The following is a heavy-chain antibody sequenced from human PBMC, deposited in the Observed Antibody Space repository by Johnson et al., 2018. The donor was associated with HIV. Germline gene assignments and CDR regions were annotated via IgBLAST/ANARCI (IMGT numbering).Heavy chain of an antibody. CDR1: GFTFSSYS. V-gene: IGHV3-23*04. Sequence: VQLVESGGGLIQPGGSLRLSCAASGFTFSSYSMRWVRQAPGKGLEWVSDIRSDGGVTYYADSVKGRFTISRDNSKNTLYLQMNSLRAEDTAVYYCARERRHSSRTNDAFDFWGQGTMVTVSS. D-gene: IGHD6-13*01. J-gene: IGHJ3*01. CDR3: ARERRHSSRTNDAFDF. CDR2: IRSDGGVT.